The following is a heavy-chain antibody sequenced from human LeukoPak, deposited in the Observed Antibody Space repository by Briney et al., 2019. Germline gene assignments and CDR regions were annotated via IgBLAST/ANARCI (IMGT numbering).Heavy chain of an antibody. CDR3: ARGAAVAGLDY. D-gene: IGHD6-19*01. V-gene: IGHV3-48*03. J-gene: IGHJ4*02. CDR1: GFTFSNYA. CDR2: ISSSGSTI. Sequence: GGSLRLSCAASGFTFSNYAMSWVRQAPGKGLEWVSYISSSGSTIYYADSVKGRFTISRDNAKNSLYLQMNSLRAEDTAVYYCARGAAVAGLDYWGQGTLVTVSS.